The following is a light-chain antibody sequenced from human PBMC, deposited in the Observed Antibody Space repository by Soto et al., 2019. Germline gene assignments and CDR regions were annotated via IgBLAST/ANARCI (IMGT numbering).Light chain of an antibody. CDR1: TSDVGGYNH. Sequence: QSALTQPRSVSGSPGQSVTISCTGTTSDVGGYNHVSWYQQHPGKAPKLMIYDVTKRPSGVPDRFSGSKSGNTASLTISGLQAEDEADYDCCSYADSNILVFGGGTQLTVL. CDR3: CSYADSNILV. J-gene: IGLJ2*01. V-gene: IGLV2-11*01. CDR2: DVT.